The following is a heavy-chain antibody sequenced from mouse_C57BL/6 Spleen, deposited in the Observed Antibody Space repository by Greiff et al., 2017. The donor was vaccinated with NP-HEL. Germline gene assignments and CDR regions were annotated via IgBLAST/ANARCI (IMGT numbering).Heavy chain of an antibody. D-gene: IGHD2-5*01. CDR3: AREDYSNYDFDY. J-gene: IGHJ2*01. CDR2: INPNNGGT. Sequence: VQLKESGPELVKPGASVKMSCKASGYTFTDYNMHWVKQSHGKSLEWIGYINPNNGGTSYNQKFKGKATLTVNKSSSTAYMELRSLTSEDSAVYYCAREDYSNYDFDYWGQGTTLTVSS. V-gene: IGHV1-22*01. CDR1: GYTFTDYN.